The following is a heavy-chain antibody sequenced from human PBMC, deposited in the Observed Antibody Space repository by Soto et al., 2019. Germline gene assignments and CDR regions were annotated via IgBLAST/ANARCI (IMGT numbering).Heavy chain of an antibody. CDR3: ARRAQPNYDFWSGYPAEYFQH. CDR2: INAGNGNT. CDR1: GYTFTSYA. V-gene: IGHV1-3*01. D-gene: IGHD3-3*01. J-gene: IGHJ1*01. Sequence: GASVKVSCKASGYTFTSYAMHWVRQAPGQRLEWMGWINAGNGNTKYSQKSQGRVTITRDTSASTAYMELSSLRSEDTAVYYCARRAQPNYDFWSGYPAEYFQHWGQGTLVTVSS.